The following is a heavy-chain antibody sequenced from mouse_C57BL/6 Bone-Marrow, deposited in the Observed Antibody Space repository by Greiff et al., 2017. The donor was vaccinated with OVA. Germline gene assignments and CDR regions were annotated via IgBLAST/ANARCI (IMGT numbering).Heavy chain of an antibody. CDR3: ARQRLRRSAMDY. CDR1: GFTFSDYY. D-gene: IGHD2-2*01. J-gene: IGHJ4*01. Sequence: EVKLEESGGGLVQPGGSLKLSCAASGFTFSDYYMYWVRQTPEKRLEWVAYISNGGGSTYYPDTVKGRFTISRDNATNTLYLQMSRLKSEDTAMYYCARQRLRRSAMDYWGQGTSVTVSS. V-gene: IGHV5-12*01. CDR2: ISNGGGST.